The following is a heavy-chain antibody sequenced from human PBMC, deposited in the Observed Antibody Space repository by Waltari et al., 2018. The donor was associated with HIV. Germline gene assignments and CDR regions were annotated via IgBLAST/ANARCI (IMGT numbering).Heavy chain of an antibody. CDR3: AGRGFRFCSSTTCLDY. CDR1: GGSFSHYY. Sequence: QVQLQQWGAGLLKPSETLSLTCAVYGGSFSHYYWTWIRQPPGKGLEWIGEINHSGSTNYKPPLKSRVTIEVDTSKNQFSRKLSSVTAADTAVYYCAGRGFRFCSSTTCLDYWGQGTLVTVSS. V-gene: IGHV4-34*01. CDR2: INHSGST. D-gene: IGHD2-2*01. J-gene: IGHJ4*02.